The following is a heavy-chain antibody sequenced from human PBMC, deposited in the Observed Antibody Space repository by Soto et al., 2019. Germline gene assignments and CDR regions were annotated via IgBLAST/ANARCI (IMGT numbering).Heavy chain of an antibody. CDR2: IYYSGST. Sequence: XETLSLTCTVSGGSISGYYWTWIRQPPGKGLDWIGYIYYSGSTNYSPSLKSRVTISVDTSKNQFSLKLSSATAADTAVYYCARDRIDAFDIWGQGTMVTVSS. CDR3: ARDRIDAFDI. CDR1: GGSISGYY. J-gene: IGHJ3*02. V-gene: IGHV4-59*01.